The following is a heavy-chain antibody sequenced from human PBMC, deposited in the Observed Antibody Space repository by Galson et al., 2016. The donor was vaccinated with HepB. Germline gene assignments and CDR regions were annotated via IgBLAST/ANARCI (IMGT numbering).Heavy chain of an antibody. CDR2: ISGSGGST. D-gene: IGHD4-11*01. Sequence: SLRLSCAASGFTFSSYAMSWVRQAPGKGLEWVSGISGSGGSTYYADSVRGRFTISRDNSKNTLYLQMNTLRAEDTAVYYCARDTRPYSNLRHGMDVWGQGSPGHRLL. CDR1: GFTFSSYA. V-gene: IGHV3-23*01. CDR3: ARDTRPYSNLRHGMDV. J-gene: IGHJ6*02.